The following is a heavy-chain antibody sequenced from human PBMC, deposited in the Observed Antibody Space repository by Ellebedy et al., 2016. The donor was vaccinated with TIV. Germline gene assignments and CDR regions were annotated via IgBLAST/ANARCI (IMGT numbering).Heavy chain of an antibody. D-gene: IGHD3-3*01. J-gene: IGHJ4*02. Sequence: SETLSLTCAVYGGSFSGYYWSWIRQPPGKGLEWIGEINHSGSTNYNPSLKSRVTISVDTSKNQFSLKLSSVTAADTAVYYCATRFRFQGPFDYWGQGTLVTVSS. CDR1: GGSFSGYY. CDR2: INHSGST. V-gene: IGHV4-34*01. CDR3: ATRFRFQGPFDY.